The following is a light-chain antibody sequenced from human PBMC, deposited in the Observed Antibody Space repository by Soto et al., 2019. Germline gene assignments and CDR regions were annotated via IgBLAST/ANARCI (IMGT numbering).Light chain of an antibody. CDR2: AAS. J-gene: IGKJ1*01. Sequence: DIQMTQSPSSVSASVGDRVTITCRASQDISTCLAWYQQKPGEAPKLLISAASSLQTGVPSRFRGSGSATDFSLTISSRQPKDFATYLCQQANSVPPTFGQGTKV. CDR1: QDISTC. V-gene: IGKV1-12*01. CDR3: QQANSVPPT.